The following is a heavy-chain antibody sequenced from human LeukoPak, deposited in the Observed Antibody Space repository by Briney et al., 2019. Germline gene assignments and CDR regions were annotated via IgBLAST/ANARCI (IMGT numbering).Heavy chain of an antibody. D-gene: IGHD6-19*01. V-gene: IGHV3-21*01. J-gene: IGHJ6*04. CDR3: ARLSWLDSQYYYYYYGMDV. Sequence: PGGSLRLSCAASGFTFSSYSMNWVRQAPGKGLEWVSSISSSSSYIYYADSVKSRFTISRDNAKNSLYLQMNSLRAEDTAVYYCARLSWLDSQYYYYYYGMDVWGKGTRSPSPQ. CDR1: GFTFSSYS. CDR2: ISSSSSYI.